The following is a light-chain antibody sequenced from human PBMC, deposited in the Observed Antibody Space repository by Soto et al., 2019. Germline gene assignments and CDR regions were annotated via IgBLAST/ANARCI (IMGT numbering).Light chain of an antibody. CDR2: ENN. CDR3: GTWDSSLSGVV. Sequence: QSVLTQPPSVSAAPGQKVTISCSGSSSNIGNNYVSWYQQLPGTAPKLLIYENNKRPSGIPDRSSGSKSGTSATLGITGLQTGDEADYYCGTWDSSLSGVVFGGGTKLTVL. V-gene: IGLV1-51*02. J-gene: IGLJ2*01. CDR1: SSNIGNNY.